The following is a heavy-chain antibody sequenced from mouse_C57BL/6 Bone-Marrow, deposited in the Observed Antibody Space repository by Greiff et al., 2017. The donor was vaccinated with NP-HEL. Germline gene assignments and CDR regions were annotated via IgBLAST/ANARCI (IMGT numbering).Heavy chain of an antibody. J-gene: IGHJ2*01. V-gene: IGHV1-15*01. CDR2: IDPETGGT. CDR1: GYTFTDYE. D-gene: IGHD2-4*01. Sequence: VKLMESGAELVRPGASVTLSCKASGYTFTDYEMHWVKQTPVHGLEWIGAIDPETGGTAYNQKFKGKAILTADKSSSTAYMELRSLTSEDSAVYYCTPIYYDYDDYWGQGTTLTVSS. CDR3: TPIYYDYDDY.